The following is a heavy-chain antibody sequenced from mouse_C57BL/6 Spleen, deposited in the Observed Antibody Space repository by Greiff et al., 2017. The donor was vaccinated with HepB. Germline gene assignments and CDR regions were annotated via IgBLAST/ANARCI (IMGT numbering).Heavy chain of an antibody. CDR1: GFTFSSYG. CDR3: ARHGVFDYAMDY. V-gene: IGHV5-6*01. J-gene: IGHJ4*01. Sequence: EVMLVESGGDLVKPGGSLKLSCAASGFTFSSYGMSWVRQTPDKRLEWVATISGGGSYTYYPDSVKGRFTISRDNAKNTLYLQMSSLKSEDTAMYYCARHGVFDYAMDYWGQGTSVTVSS. CDR2: ISGGGSYT.